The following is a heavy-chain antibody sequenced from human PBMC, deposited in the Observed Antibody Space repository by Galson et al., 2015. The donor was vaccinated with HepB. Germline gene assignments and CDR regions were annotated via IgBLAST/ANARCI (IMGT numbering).Heavy chain of an antibody. CDR1: GFTFSSYA. V-gene: IGHV3-23*01. D-gene: IGHD2-2*01. Sequence: SLRLSCAASGFTFSSYAMSWVRQAPGKGLEWVSTISGGADATYYADSVKGRFTISRDNSKNTLYPQMDGLRAEDTAVFFCAKYPLSSRRGVFDLWGQGTLVTVSS. J-gene: IGHJ4*02. CDR3: AKYPLSSRRGVFDL. CDR2: ISGGADAT.